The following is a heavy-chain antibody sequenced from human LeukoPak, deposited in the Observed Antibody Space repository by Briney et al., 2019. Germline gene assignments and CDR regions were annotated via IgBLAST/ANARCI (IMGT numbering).Heavy chain of an antibody. D-gene: IGHD1-26*01. Sequence: SETLSLTCTVSGGSISSGGYYWSWIRQHPGKGLEWIGYIYYSGSTYYNPSLKSRVTISVDTSKNQFSLKLNSVTAADTAVYYCARGPSLGAHLDYWGQGTLVTVSS. CDR2: IYYSGST. V-gene: IGHV4-31*03. J-gene: IGHJ4*02. CDR1: GGSISSGGYY. CDR3: ARGPSLGAHLDY.